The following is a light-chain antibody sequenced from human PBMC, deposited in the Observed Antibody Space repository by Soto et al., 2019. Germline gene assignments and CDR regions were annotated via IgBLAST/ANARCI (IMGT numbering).Light chain of an antibody. CDR1: QSISSW. CDR3: QQYNSYSRT. CDR2: DAS. J-gene: IGKJ1*01. V-gene: IGKV1-5*01. Sequence: IQMTQSPSTLSPSVGDRVTITCRASQSISSWLAWYQQKPGKAPKLLIYDASSLESGVPSRFSGSGSGTEFTLTISSLQPDDFATYYCQQYNSYSRTFGQGTKV.